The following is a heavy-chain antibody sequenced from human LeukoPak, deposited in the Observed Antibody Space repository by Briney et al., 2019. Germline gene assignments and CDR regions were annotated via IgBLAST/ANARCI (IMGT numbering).Heavy chain of an antibody. CDR1: GFPFSSYS. V-gene: IGHV3-49*04. J-gene: IGHJ4*02. CDR2: IRSKVYGGTP. Sequence: GGSLRLSCAASGFPFSSYSMNWVRQAPGKGLEWVGFIRSKVYGGTPEYAASVQGRFTISRDDSKGIAYLQMNSLKTEDTAVYYCTRDQTPYYWGQGTLVTVSS. CDR3: TRDQTPYY.